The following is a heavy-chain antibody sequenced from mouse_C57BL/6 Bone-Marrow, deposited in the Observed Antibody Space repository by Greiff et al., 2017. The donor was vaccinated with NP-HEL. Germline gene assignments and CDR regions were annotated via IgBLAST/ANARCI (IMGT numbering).Heavy chain of an antibody. D-gene: IGHD1-1*01. CDR2: IDPSDSYT. Sequence: QVQLQQPGAELVMPGASVKLSCKASGYTFTSYWMHWVKQRPGQGLEWIGEIDPSDSYTNYNQKFKGKSTLTVDKSSSTAYMQLSSLTSEDSAVYYCARRGIYYYGSSYGYFDVWGTGTTVTVSS. J-gene: IGHJ1*03. CDR3: ARRGIYYYGSSYGYFDV. CDR1: GYTFTSYW. V-gene: IGHV1-69*01.